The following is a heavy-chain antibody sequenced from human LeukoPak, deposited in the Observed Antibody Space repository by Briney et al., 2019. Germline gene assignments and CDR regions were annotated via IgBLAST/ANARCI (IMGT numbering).Heavy chain of an antibody. CDR3: AYDGSA. Sequence: PGGSLRLSCAASGFTFSSYDMHWVRQAPGKGLAWVAVISYDGSKKYYADSVKGRFTISRDDSENTLYLQMNSLRPEDTAVYYCAYDGSAWGRGTLVTVSS. CDR1: GFTFSSYD. CDR2: ISYDGSKK. V-gene: IGHV3-30-3*01. D-gene: IGHD1-26*01. J-gene: IGHJ2*01.